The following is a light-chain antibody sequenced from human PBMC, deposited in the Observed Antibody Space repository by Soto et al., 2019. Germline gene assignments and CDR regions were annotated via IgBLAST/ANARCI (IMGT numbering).Light chain of an antibody. CDR3: GTWDNSLSAGV. Sequence: QSVLTQPPSVSAAPGQKVTISCSGSSSNIENNYVSWYQQLPGTAPKLLIYDNNKRPSGIPDRFSGSKSGTSATLGITGLQTGDEAEYHCGTWDNSLSAGVFGGGTKLTVL. V-gene: IGLV1-51*01. CDR2: DNN. J-gene: IGLJ2*01. CDR1: SSNIENNY.